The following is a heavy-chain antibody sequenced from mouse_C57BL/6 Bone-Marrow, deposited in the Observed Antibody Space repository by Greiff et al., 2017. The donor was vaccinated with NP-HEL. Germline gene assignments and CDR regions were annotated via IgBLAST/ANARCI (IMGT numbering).Heavy chain of an antibody. CDR2: IDPETGGT. D-gene: IGHD1-1*01. Sequence: VQRVESGAELVRPGASVTLSCKASGYTFTDYEMHWVKQTPVHGLEWIGAIDPETGGTAYNQKFKGKAILTADKSSSTAYMELRSLTSEDSAVYYCTRSYGSRRLDYWGQGTTLTVSS. J-gene: IGHJ2*01. CDR3: TRSYGSRRLDY. CDR1: GYTFTDYE. V-gene: IGHV1-15*01.